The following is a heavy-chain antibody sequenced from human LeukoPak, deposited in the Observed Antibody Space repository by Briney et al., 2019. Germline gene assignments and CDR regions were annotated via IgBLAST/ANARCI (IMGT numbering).Heavy chain of an antibody. J-gene: IGHJ3*02. CDR1: GFTSDDYA. V-gene: IGHV3-9*02. Sequence: GGSLRLSGAASGFTSDDYAMHWVRQAPGKGLEWVSGISWNSGSIGYADSVKGRFTISRDNAKNSLYLQMNSLRAEDTALYYCAKDRRDGYTGGNAFDIWGQGTMVTVSS. CDR2: ISWNSGSI. CDR3: AKDRRDGYTGGNAFDI. D-gene: IGHD5-24*01.